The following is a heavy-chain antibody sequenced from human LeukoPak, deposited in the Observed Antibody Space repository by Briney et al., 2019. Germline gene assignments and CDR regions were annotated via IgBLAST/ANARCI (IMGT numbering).Heavy chain of an antibody. CDR1: GGTFSSYA. CDR2: INPNSGGT. J-gene: IGHJ4*02. Sequence: VASVKVSCKASGGTFSSYAISWVRQAPGQGLEWMGWINPNSGGTNYAQKFQGRVTMTRDTSISTAYMELSRLRSDDTAVYYCARDREYVDIVATIMQSPDYWGQGTLVTVSS. CDR3: ARDREYVDIVATIMQSPDY. V-gene: IGHV1-2*02. D-gene: IGHD5-12*01.